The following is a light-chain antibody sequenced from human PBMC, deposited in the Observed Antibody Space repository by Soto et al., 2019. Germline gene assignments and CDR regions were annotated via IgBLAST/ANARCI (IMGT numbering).Light chain of an antibody. CDR2: KAS. Sequence: DIQMTQSPSTLSASLGDRVTITCRASQTIDSWLAWYQQRPGKTPNLLIYKASTLESGVPSRFSGSGSGTEFTLTINSLQPDDFATYYCQQYHIYSGTFGQGTKVDIK. CDR1: QTIDSW. V-gene: IGKV1-5*03. J-gene: IGKJ1*01. CDR3: QQYHIYSGT.